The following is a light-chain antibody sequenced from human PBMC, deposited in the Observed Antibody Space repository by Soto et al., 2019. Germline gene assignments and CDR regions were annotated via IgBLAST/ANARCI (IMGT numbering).Light chain of an antibody. Sequence: QSVLTQPPSVSGAPGQRVTISCTGSSSNIGSDYDVHWYQQLPRTAPKLLIDGNSNRPSGVPYRFSGSKSGTSASVAISGLEAEDEADYYFQSYGSGLSRVFGGGTKLTVL. CDR1: SSNIGSDYD. CDR2: GNS. J-gene: IGLJ2*01. CDR3: QSYGSGLSRV. V-gene: IGLV1-40*01.